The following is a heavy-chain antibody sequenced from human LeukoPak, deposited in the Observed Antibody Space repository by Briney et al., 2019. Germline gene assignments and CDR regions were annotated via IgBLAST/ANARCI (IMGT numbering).Heavy chain of an antibody. Sequence: SETLSLTCTVSGGSVSGGSISSYFWSWIRQPPGKGLEWIGYGFYSGSTNYNSSLKSRVTILVETSKNQFSLKLSSVTAADTAVYYCARGGEYLNWFDPWGQGTLVTVSS. CDR3: ARGGEYLNWFDP. CDR2: GFYSGST. J-gene: IGHJ5*02. D-gene: IGHD2-2*01. CDR1: GGSVSGGSISSYF. V-gene: IGHV4-61*01.